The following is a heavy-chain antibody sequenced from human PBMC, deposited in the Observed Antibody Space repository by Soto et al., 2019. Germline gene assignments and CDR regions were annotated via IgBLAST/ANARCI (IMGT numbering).Heavy chain of an antibody. CDR2: IWYDGSNK. J-gene: IGHJ5*02. Sequence: GGSLRLSCAASGFTFSSYAMSWVRQAPGKGLEWVAVIWYDGSNKYYADSVKGRFTISRDNSKNTLYLQMNSLRAEDTAVYYCARVAYSSSWSRGWFDPWGQGTLVTVSS. CDR3: ARVAYSSSWSRGWFDP. V-gene: IGHV3-33*08. CDR1: GFTFSSYA. D-gene: IGHD6-13*01.